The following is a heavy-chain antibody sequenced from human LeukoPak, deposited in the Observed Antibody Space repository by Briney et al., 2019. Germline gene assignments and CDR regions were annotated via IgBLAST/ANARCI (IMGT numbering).Heavy chain of an antibody. V-gene: IGHV3-53*01. CDR1: GFTVSSNY. D-gene: IGHD3-10*01. CDR2: IYSGGST. CDR3: ARDRGYYYGSGSSPYFDY. J-gene: IGHJ4*02. Sequence: PGGSLRLSCAASGFTVSSNYMSWVRQAPGKGLEWVSVIYSGGSTYYADSVKGRFTISRDNSKNTLYLQMNSLRAEDTAVYYCARDRGYYYGSGSSPYFDYWGQGTLVTVSS.